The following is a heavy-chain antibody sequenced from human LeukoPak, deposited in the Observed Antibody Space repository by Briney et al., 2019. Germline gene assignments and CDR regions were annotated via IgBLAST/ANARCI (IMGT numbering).Heavy chain of an antibody. CDR1: GFTFSSYW. V-gene: IGHV3-7*01. CDR2: IKQDGSEK. J-gene: IGHJ4*02. D-gene: IGHD5-18*01. Sequence: GGSLRLSCAASGFTFSSYWMSWVRQAPGKGLEWVANIKQDGSEKYYVDSVKGRFTISRDNAKNSLYLQMNSLRAEDTAVYYCARDRSGGYTYGRYFDYGGQGTLVTVSS. CDR3: ARDRSGGYTYGRYFDY.